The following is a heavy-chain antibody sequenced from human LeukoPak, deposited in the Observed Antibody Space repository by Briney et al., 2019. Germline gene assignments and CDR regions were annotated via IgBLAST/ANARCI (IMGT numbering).Heavy chain of an antibody. CDR1: GGSINSYY. V-gene: IGHV4-59*08. CDR2: IYYSGST. Sequence: SETLSLTCTVSGGSINSYYWNWIRQPPGKGLEWIGYIYYSGSTNYNPSLKSRVNISVDTSKNQFSLNLTSVSAADTAVYYCARQGAAAGTFDYWGQGTLVTVSS. CDR3: ARQGAAAGTFDY. J-gene: IGHJ4*02. D-gene: IGHD6-25*01.